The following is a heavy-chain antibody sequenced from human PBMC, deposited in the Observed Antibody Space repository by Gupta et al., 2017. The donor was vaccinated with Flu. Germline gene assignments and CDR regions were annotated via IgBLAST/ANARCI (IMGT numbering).Heavy chain of an antibody. CDR1: GCAFSNTA. CDR3: VKNSYEHTRSWDEGDYFGLDV. V-gene: IGHV3-64D*06. CDR2: ISSNGGRT. D-gene: IGHD3-10*01. Sequence: GCAFSNTAMHWVRQAPGKGLEYVSGISSNGGRTYYADSVKGRFTISRDTSKSTLYLRMSSLRAEDTAVYYCVKNSYEHTRSWDEGDYFGLDVWGQGTTVAVSS. J-gene: IGHJ6*02.